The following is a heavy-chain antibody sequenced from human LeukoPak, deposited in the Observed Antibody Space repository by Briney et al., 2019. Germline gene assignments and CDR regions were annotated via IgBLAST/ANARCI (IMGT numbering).Heavy chain of an antibody. CDR1: GYTFTSYG. J-gene: IGHJ5*02. CDR2: ISAYNGNT. D-gene: IGHD1-1*01. CDR3: ARVDQYWNDDWFDP. V-gene: IGHV1-18*01. Sequence: GASVKVSCKASGYTFTSYGISWVRQAPGQGLEWMGWISAYNGNTNYAQKLQGRVTMTTDTSTSTAYMELSSLRAEDTAVYYCARVDQYWNDDWFDPWGQGTLVTVSS.